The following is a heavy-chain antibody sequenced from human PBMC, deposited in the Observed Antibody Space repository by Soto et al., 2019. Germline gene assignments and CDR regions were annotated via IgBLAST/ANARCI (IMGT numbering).Heavy chain of an antibody. J-gene: IGHJ5*02. D-gene: IGHD4-17*01. Sequence: PSETLSLTCTVSGASVSSASYYWSWIRQPPGKGLEWIGYIYYSGRTDYNPSLKSRVTISLDTSKRQFSLKLSSVTAADTAVYYWARNYGGKEYWFGPWCQGTLVTVSS. CDR1: GASVSSASYY. CDR2: IYYSGRT. CDR3: ARNYGGKEYWFGP. V-gene: IGHV4-61*01.